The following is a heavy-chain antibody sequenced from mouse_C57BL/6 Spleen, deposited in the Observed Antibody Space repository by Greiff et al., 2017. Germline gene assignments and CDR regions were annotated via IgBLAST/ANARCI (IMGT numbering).Heavy chain of an antibody. J-gene: IGHJ1*03. CDR3: ARHLLFFDV. V-gene: IGHV5-12*01. D-gene: IGHD1-1*01. CDR2: ISNGGGST. Sequence: DVHLVESGGGLVQPGGSLKLSCAASGFTFSDYYMYWVRQTPEKRLEWVAYISNGGGSTYYPDTVKGRFTISRDNAKNTLYLQMSRLKSEDTAMYYCARHLLFFDVWGTGTTVTVSS. CDR1: GFTFSDYY.